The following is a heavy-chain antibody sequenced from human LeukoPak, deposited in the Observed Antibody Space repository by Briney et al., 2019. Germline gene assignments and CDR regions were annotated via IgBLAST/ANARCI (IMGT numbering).Heavy chain of an antibody. CDR1: KFTFSSFS. D-gene: IGHD6-6*01. Sequence: GGSLRLSCAASKFTFSSFSMSWVRQAPGKGLEWVSAISGSGGSTYYADSVKGRFTISRDNSKNTLFLQMNSLRAEDTAVYYCARWGQLAFDYWGQGTLVTVSS. J-gene: IGHJ4*02. V-gene: IGHV3-23*01. CDR2: ISGSGGST. CDR3: ARWGQLAFDY.